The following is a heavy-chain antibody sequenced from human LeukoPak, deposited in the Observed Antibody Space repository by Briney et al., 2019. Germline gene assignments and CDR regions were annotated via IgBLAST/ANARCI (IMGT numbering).Heavy chain of an antibody. CDR1: GFTFSSYW. V-gene: IGHV3-74*01. CDR2: INSDGSST. J-gene: IGHJ4*02. D-gene: IGHD5-12*01. CDR3: ARAREEWLRTEGILGY. Sequence: GGSLRLSCAASGFTFSSYWMHWVRHAPGKGLVWVSRINSDGSSTSYADSVKGRFTISRDNAKNTLYLQMNSLRAEDTAVYYCARAREEWLRTEGILGYWGQGTLVTVSS.